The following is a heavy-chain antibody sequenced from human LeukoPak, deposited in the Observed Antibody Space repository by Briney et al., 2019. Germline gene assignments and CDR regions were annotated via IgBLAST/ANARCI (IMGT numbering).Heavy chain of an antibody. CDR3: AKGGKWDVTPFDY. Sequence: GGSLRLSCATSRFIFSSYWMTWVRRTPGKGLEWVASINQDGSDKYYVDSVKGRFTISRDNAKKSLYLEMSSLRAEDTAVYYCAKGGKWDVTPFDYWGQGTLVTVSS. CDR1: RFIFSSYW. J-gene: IGHJ4*02. V-gene: IGHV3-7*03. CDR2: INQDGSDK. D-gene: IGHD1-26*01.